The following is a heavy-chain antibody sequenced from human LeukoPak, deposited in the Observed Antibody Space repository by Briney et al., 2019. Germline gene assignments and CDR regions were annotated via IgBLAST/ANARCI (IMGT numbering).Heavy chain of an antibody. Sequence: ASVKVSCKASGGTFSSYAISWVRQAPGQGLEWMGRIIPILGIANYAQKFQGRVTITADKSTSTTYMELSSLRSEDTAVYYCARSRRELPDHLYFDYWGQGTLVTVSS. CDR1: GGTFSSYA. CDR3: ARSRRELPDHLYFDY. J-gene: IGHJ4*02. CDR2: IIPILGIA. V-gene: IGHV1-69*04. D-gene: IGHD1-26*01.